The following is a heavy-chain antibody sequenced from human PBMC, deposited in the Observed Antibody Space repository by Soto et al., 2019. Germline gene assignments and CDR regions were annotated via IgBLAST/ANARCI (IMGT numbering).Heavy chain of an antibody. Sequence: PSETLSLTCAVYGGSFSGYYWSWIRQPPGKGLEWNGEINHSGSTNYNPSLKSRVTISVDTSKNQFSLMLSSVTAADTAVYYCARVMYYGSGSYLDYYYYGMDVWGQGTTVTVSS. CDR1: GGSFSGYY. CDR2: INHSGST. D-gene: IGHD3-10*01. J-gene: IGHJ6*02. V-gene: IGHV4-34*01. CDR3: ARVMYYGSGSYLDYYYYGMDV.